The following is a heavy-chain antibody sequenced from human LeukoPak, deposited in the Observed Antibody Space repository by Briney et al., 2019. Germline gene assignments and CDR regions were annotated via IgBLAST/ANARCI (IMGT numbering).Heavy chain of an antibody. D-gene: IGHD4-17*01. V-gene: IGHV3-7*01. J-gene: IGHJ6*03. CDR1: GFTFSSYW. Sequence: GGSLRLSCAASGFTFSSYWMSWVRQAPGKGLEWVANIKQDGSEKYYADSVKGRFTISRGNAKNSLYLQMNSLRAEDTAVYYCARDQSKSSHDYGDYELYYYYYYMDVWGKGTTVTVSS. CDR3: ARDQSKSSHDYGDYELYYYYYYMDV. CDR2: IKQDGSEK.